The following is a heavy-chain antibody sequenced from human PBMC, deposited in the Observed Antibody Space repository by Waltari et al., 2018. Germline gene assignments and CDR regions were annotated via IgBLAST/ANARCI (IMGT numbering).Heavy chain of an antibody. CDR1: GGSISSYY. CDR2: IYTSGST. J-gene: IGHJ5*02. V-gene: IGHV4-4*07. CDR3: ARDADCSSTSCYGFGFDP. Sequence: QVQLQESGPGLVKPSETLSLTCTVSGGSISSYYWSWIRQPAGQGLEWIGRIYTSGSTNYNPSLKSRVTMSVDTSKNQFSLKLSSVTAADTAVYYCARDADCSSTSCYGFGFDPWGQGTLVTVSS. D-gene: IGHD2-2*01.